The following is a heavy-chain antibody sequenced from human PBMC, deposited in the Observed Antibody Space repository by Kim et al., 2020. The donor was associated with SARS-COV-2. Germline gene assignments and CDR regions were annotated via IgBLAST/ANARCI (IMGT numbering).Heavy chain of an antibody. Sequence: SETLSLTCTVSGGSINTYDYWSWVRQPPGKGLEWLGNIYYYGSTDYNPSLKSRIIISVDTSKNQFSLKLNSVTAADTAVYYCARLSTPGQYFYTLDVWGQGTTVIVSS. CDR3: ARLSTPGQYFYTLDV. D-gene: IGHD3-10*01. J-gene: IGHJ6*02. V-gene: IGHV4-59*13. CDR2: IYYYGST. CDR1: GGSINTYDY.